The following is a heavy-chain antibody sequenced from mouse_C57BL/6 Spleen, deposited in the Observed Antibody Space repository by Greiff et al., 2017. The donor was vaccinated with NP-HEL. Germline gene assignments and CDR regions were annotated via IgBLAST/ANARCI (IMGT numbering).Heavy chain of an antibody. D-gene: IGHD1-1*01. Sequence: VQLKQSGPELVKPGASVKISCKASGYTFTDYYMNWVKQSHGKSLEWIGDINPNNGGTSYNQKFKGKATLTVDKSSSTAYMELRSLTSEDSAVYYCARSTTVVAFDYWGQGTTLTVSS. CDR3: ARSTTVVAFDY. J-gene: IGHJ2*01. CDR2: INPNNGGT. V-gene: IGHV1-26*01. CDR1: GYTFTDYY.